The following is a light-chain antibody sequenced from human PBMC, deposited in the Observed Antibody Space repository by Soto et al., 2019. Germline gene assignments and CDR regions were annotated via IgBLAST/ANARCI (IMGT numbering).Light chain of an antibody. Sequence: EIVMTQSPVALSVSPGERAALSCRASQSVGRNFAWYQPRPGQAPRVLIYGTSTRATGVPARFSGSGSGTDFTLTISSLQSEDFAVYYCQQYNNWPYTFGQGTRLEIK. CDR2: GTS. V-gene: IGKV3-15*01. J-gene: IGKJ2*01. CDR3: QQYNNWPYT. CDR1: QSVGRN.